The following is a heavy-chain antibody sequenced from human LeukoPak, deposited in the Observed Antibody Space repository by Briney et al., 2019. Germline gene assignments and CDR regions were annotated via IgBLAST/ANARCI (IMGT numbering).Heavy chain of an antibody. CDR2: ISYDGSNK. CDR1: GFTFSSYA. Sequence: GGSLRLSCAASGFTFSSYAMHRVRQAPGKGLEWVAVISYDGSNKYYADSVKGRFTISRDNSKNTLYLQMNSLRAEDTAVYYCARVGAPFNYWGQGTLVTVSS. J-gene: IGHJ4*02. CDR3: ARVGAPFNY. V-gene: IGHV3-30-3*01.